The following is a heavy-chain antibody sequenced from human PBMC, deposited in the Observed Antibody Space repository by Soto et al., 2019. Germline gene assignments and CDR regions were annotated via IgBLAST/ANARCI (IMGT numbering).Heavy chain of an antibody. CDR2: INSGSDDI. D-gene: IGHD3-10*02. Sequence: EVQLVESGGGLVPPGGSLRLSCGVSGLPFSGYSMIWVRQAPGKGLEWVSYINSGSDDIYYADSVKGRFTISRDNAKNSLYLQMSSLRDEDTAVYYCAREYYGRGDYWGQGTLVSVSS. J-gene: IGHJ4*02. V-gene: IGHV3-48*02. CDR3: AREYYGRGDY. CDR1: GLPFSGYS.